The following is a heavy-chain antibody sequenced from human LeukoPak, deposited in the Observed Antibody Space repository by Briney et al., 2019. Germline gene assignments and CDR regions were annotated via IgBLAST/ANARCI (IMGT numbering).Heavy chain of an antibody. CDR1: GFNFNNFA. V-gene: IGHV3-23*01. CDR2: MTGPADTT. CDR3: AKGAEIDH. Sequence: GGSLRLSCAASGFNFNNFAMSWVRQAPGKGLEWLSAMTGPADTTYYAESVKGRFTISRDYSKSMVFLQMNSLRVEDTAMYYCAKGAEIDHWGQGTLVTVSS. J-gene: IGHJ4*02.